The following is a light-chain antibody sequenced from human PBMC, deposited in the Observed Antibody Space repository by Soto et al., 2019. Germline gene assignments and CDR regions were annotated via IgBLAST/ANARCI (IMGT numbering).Light chain of an antibody. J-gene: IGKJ4*01. CDR3: QQRSDWPPIT. CDR1: QSINTY. CDR2: DAS. Sequence: DIVLTQFPATLSLSPGERATLSCRASQSINTYLAWYQQKPGQPPRLLISDASNRATGTPARFSGSGSGTDFALTISSLEAEDFAVYYCQQRSDWPPITFGGGTKVDIK. V-gene: IGKV3-11*01.